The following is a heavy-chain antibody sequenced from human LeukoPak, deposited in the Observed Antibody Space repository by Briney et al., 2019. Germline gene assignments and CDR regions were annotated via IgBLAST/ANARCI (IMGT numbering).Heavy chain of an antibody. D-gene: IGHD5-18*01. CDR2: IYTSGST. V-gene: IGHV4-4*07. J-gene: IGHJ4*02. Sequence: PSETLSLTCTASGGSISSYYWSWIRQPAGKGLEWIGRIYTSGSTNYNPSLKSRVTMSVDTSKNQFSLKLSSVTAADTAVYYCARVRVGTAMVGGYFDYWGQGTLVTVSS. CDR1: GGSISSYY. CDR3: ARVRVGTAMVGGYFDY.